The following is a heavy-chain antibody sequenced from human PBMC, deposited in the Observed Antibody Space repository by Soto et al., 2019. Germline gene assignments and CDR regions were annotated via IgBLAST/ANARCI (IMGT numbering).Heavy chain of an antibody. CDR2: ISRTGGTI. V-gene: IGHV3-48*02. CDR3: ARGNSTGSHYNSGY. CDR1: GFSFHTFD. D-gene: IGHD1-1*01. J-gene: IGHJ4*02. Sequence: EVQLVESGGGLVQPGGSLRLSCLTSGFSFHTFDMNWVRQAPGRGLEWVSSISRTGGTIYYADSVRGRFTVSRDNAVTSLYLQMSSLRDEGTAVYYCARGNSTGSHYNSGYWGQGTLVIVSS.